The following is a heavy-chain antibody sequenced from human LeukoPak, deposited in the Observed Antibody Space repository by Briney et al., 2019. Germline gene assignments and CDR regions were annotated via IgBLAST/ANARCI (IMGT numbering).Heavy chain of an antibody. Sequence: PGGSLRLSCAASGFTFSSYAMSWVRQAPGKGLEWVSAISGSGGSTYYADSVKGRFTISRDNSKNTLYLQMISLRAEDTAVYYCAKDMWSLSGRQMTYYFGYWGQGTLVTVSS. D-gene: IGHD2-21*01. CDR1: GFTFSSYA. J-gene: IGHJ4*02. CDR3: AKDMWSLSGRQMTYYFGY. CDR2: ISGSGGST. V-gene: IGHV3-23*01.